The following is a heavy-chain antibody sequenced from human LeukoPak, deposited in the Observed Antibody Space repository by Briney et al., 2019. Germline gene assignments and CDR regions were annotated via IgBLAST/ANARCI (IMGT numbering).Heavy chain of an antibody. CDR3: ARARPWYYFDY. J-gene: IGHJ4*02. Sequence: SETLSLTCTASGGSISNTNYYWGWIRQPPGKGLEWIGSIYYSGSTYYNPSLKSRVTISVDTSKNQFSLKVSFVTAADTAVYYCARARPWYYFDYWGQGTLVTVSS. V-gene: IGHV4-39*07. CDR1: GGSISNTNYY. CDR2: IYYSGST. D-gene: IGHD6-13*01.